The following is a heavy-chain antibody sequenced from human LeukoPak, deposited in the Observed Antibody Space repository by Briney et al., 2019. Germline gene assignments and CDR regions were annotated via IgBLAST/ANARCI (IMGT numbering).Heavy chain of an antibody. D-gene: IGHD2-2*01. CDR1: GGSFSGYY. Sequence: SETPSLTCAVYGGSFSGYYWSWIRQPPGKGLEWIGEINHSGSTNYNPSLKSRVTISVDTSKNQFSLKLRSVTAADTAVYYCARFLRKIGYCSSTSCRTGYYFDYWGQGTLVTVSS. CDR3: ARFLRKIGYCSSTSCRTGYYFDY. J-gene: IGHJ4*02. CDR2: INHSGST. V-gene: IGHV4-34*01.